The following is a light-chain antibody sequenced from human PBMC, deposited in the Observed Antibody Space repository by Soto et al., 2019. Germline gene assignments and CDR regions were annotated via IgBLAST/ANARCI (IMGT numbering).Light chain of an antibody. CDR3: QQYRTYPWT. V-gene: IGKV1-5*03. Sequence: DIKMTQSPSTLSASVGDRVTVTCRASKGITDSLAWYQQKPGKVPKLLIYWASTLESGVPSRFSGSESGTEFALTISSLQPDDFATYYCQQYRTYPWTFGQGTKVEIK. CDR2: WAS. J-gene: IGKJ1*01. CDR1: KGITDS.